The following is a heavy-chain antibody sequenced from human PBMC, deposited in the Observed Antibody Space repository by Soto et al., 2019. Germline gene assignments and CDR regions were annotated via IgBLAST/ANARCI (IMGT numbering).Heavy chain of an antibody. CDR2: INHSGST. CDR3: ARLWFGELSGWFDP. J-gene: IGHJ5*02. Sequence: QVQLQQWGAGLLKPSETLSLTCAVYGGSFSGYYWSWIRQPPGKGLEWIGEINHSGSTNYNPSLTSRVTISVDTSKNQFSLKLSSVTAADTAVYYCARLWFGELSGWFDPWGQGTLVTVSS. V-gene: IGHV4-34*01. CDR1: GGSFSGYY. D-gene: IGHD3-10*01.